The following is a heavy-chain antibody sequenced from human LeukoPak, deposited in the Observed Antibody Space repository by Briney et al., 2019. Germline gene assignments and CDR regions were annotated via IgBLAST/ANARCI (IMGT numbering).Heavy chain of an antibody. CDR3: ARNRVGATHWDAFDI. CDR2: INPNSGGT. J-gene: IGHJ3*02. V-gene: IGHV1-2*02. D-gene: IGHD1-26*01. CDR1: GHTFTGYY. Sequence: GASVKVSCKASGHTFTGYYMHWVRQAPGQGLEWMGWINPNSGGTNYAQKFQGRVTMTRDTSISTAYMELSRLRSDDTAVYYCARNRVGATHWDAFDIWGQGTMVTVSS.